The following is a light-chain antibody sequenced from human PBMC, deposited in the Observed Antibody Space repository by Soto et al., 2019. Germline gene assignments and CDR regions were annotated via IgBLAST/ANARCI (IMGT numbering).Light chain of an antibody. CDR3: QQSYSMPWT. V-gene: IGKV1-39*01. CDR1: QSISSF. Sequence: DIQMTQSPSSLSASVGDRVIITCRASQSISSFLNWYQQKPGKAPKFLIYGASTLQSGVPSRFSGSGSGTDFTLTISSLQPEDFATYYCQQSYSMPWTLGQGTKVEI. J-gene: IGKJ1*01. CDR2: GAS.